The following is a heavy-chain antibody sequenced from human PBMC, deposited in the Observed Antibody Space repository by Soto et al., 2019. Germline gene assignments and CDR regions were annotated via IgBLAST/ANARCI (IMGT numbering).Heavy chain of an antibody. D-gene: IGHD1-7*01. CDR3: ARDMTRTVVPYFDF. J-gene: IGHJ4*02. CDR1: GGTFSNYV. V-gene: IGHV1-69*06. Sequence: QVQLVQSGADVKKPGSSVTVSCKASGGTFSNYVVNWVRQAPGQGLEWMGRIIPISGAANYAQKFQGRVTITADKSTSTSYMELSSLRSEDTAVYYCARDMTRTVVPYFDFWGQGTLVTVSS. CDR2: IIPISGAA.